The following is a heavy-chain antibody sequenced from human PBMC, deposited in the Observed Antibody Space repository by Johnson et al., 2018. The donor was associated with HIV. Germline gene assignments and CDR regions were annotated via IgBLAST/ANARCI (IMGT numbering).Heavy chain of an antibody. D-gene: IGHD4-23*01. CDR1: GFIYHNYA. CDR2: ISYDGGTE. Sequence: VQLVESGGGVVQPGTSLRLSCTASGFIYHNYAMHWVRQAPGKGLEWVAFISYDGGTESYADSVKGRFTVSRDNSKNALFLQMNNLGPEDAGIYFCAKTYYGGNDDAFDLWGQGTMVTVSS. CDR3: AKTYYGGNDDAFDL. J-gene: IGHJ3*01. V-gene: IGHV3-30*18.